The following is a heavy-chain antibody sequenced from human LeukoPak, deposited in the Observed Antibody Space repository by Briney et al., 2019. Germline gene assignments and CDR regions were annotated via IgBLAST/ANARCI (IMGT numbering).Heavy chain of an antibody. J-gene: IGHJ4*02. CDR1: GGSFSSYY. CDR2: IYSSGST. CDR3: ARDTINWGVDY. D-gene: IGHD7-27*01. V-gene: IGHV4-4*07. Sequence: SETLSLTCAVYGGSFSSYYWSWIRQPAGRGLEWIGRIYSSGSTNYNPSLKSRVTISVDTSKNQFSLKLSSVAAADTAVYYCARDTINWGVDYWGQGTLVTVSS.